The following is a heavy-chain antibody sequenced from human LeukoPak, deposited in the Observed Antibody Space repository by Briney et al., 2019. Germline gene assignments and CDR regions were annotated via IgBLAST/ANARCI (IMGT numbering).Heavy chain of an antibody. Sequence: SQTLSLTCSVSGGSISSGGYYWSWIRQPPGKGLEWIGYIYHSGNVYVSASTLYNPSLKTRVSISVDLSKNQFFLDLRSLTAADTAVYYCARDLYSDVNHFDYWGQETLVTVYS. J-gene: IGHJ4*02. CDR1: GGSISSGGYY. V-gene: IGHV4-30-2*01. CDR3: ARDLYSDVNHFDY. CDR2: IYHSGNV. D-gene: IGHD4-17*01.